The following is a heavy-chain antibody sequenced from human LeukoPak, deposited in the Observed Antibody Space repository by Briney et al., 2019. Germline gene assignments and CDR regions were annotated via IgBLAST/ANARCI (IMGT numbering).Heavy chain of an antibody. CDR2: INHSGST. J-gene: IGHJ2*01. V-gene: IGHV4-34*01. CDR1: GGSFSGYY. D-gene: IGHD6-19*01. Sequence: KASETLSLTCAVYGGSFSGYYWSWIRQPPGKGLEWIGEINHSGSTNYNPSLKSRVTISVDTSKNQFSLKLSSVTAADTAVYYCARRRVAGTRSKLPYWYFDLWGRGTLVTVSS. CDR3: ARRRVAGTRSKLPYWYFDL.